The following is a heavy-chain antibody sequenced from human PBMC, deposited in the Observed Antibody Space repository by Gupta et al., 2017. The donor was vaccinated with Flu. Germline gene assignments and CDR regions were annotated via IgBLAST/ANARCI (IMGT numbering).Heavy chain of an antibody. CDR3: ARLPPGY. CDR2: IHTTGST. Sequence: QVQLQESGPGLVKPSQTLSLTCYVSGDSISRAPYWWDWIRQPAGKGLEWIGRIHTTGSTLYSPSLRGRVSISMDTSENQFSLKLASVTAADTAVYFCARLPPGYWGQGALITVSS. V-gene: IGHV4-61*02. J-gene: IGHJ4*02. CDR1: GDSISRAPYW.